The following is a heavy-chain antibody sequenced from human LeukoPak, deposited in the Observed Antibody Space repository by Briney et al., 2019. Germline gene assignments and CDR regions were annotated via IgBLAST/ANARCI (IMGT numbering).Heavy chain of an antibody. CDR1: GGSISSSSYH. CDR3: ATPTGVRLLDAFDI. CDR2: IYYSGST. J-gene: IGHJ3*02. V-gene: IGHV4-39*01. D-gene: IGHD4/OR15-4a*01. Sequence: SETLSLTCTVSGGSISSSSYHWGWIRQPPGKGLEWIGSIYYSGSTYYNPSLKSRVTISVDTSKNQFSLKLSSVTAADTAVYYCATPTGVRLLDAFDIWGQGTMVTVSS.